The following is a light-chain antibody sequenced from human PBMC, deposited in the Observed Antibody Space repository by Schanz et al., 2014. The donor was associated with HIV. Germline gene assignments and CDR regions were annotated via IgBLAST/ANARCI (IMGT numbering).Light chain of an antibody. Sequence: EIMLAQSPGTLSLSPGERATLSCRASQSVSSYLAWYQQKPGQAPRLLIYDASSRATGIPDRFSGSGSGTDFTLTINRLEPEDVAVYYCQQYGSSPPWTFGQGTKVPIK. CDR1: QSVSSY. CDR3: QQYGSSPPWT. J-gene: IGKJ1*01. V-gene: IGKV3-20*01. CDR2: DAS.